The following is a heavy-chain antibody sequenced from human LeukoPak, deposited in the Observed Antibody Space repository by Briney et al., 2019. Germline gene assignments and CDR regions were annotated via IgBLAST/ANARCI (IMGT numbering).Heavy chain of an antibody. V-gene: IGHV1-8*01. Sequence: ASVKVSCKASGYTFTSYDINWVRQATGQGLEWMGWMNPNSGNTGYAQKFQGRVTMTRNTSISTAYMELSSLRSEDTAVYYCARARVVVVAAKYYYYYGMDVWGQGTTVTVSS. CDR1: GYTFTSYD. J-gene: IGHJ6*02. CDR3: ARARVVVVAAKYYYYYGMDV. CDR2: MNPNSGNT. D-gene: IGHD2-15*01.